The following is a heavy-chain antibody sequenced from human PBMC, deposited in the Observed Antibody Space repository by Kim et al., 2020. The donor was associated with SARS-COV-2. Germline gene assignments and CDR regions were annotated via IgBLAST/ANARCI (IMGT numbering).Heavy chain of an antibody. J-gene: IGHJ4*02. V-gene: IGHV3-33*01. D-gene: IGHD3-10*01. CDR3: ERDRHGGSGSLDD. Sequence: YADAVKGRFTISRDNTKNTLYLQMNSLRAEDTAVYYCERDRHGGSGSLDDWGRGALVTVSS.